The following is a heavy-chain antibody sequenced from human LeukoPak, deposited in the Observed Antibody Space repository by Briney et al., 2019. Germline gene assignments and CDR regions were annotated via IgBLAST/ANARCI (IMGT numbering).Heavy chain of an antibody. Sequence: GGSLRFSCAACGFTFSYYGMTWVRQAPGQGLEWISYIPSDTSVRHYADSVKGRFTISRDNAKSSLYLQMNSLRAEDTAVYYCARPTETGWNTPHAFDIWGQRTMVTLSS. J-gene: IGHJ3*02. V-gene: IGHV3-48*01. CDR1: GFTFSYYG. CDR3: ARPTETGWNTPHAFDI. D-gene: IGHD1-1*01. CDR2: IPSDTSVR.